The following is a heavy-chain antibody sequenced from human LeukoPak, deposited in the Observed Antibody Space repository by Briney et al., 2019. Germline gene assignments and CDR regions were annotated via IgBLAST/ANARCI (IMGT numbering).Heavy chain of an antibody. CDR3: ASGWVVAGDDAFDV. V-gene: IGHV4-34*01. D-gene: IGHD6-19*01. Sequence: SETLSLTCAVYGGSFSGYYWSWIRQPPGKGLEWIGEINHSGSTNYNPSLKSRVTISVDTSKNQFSLKLSSVTAADTAVYYCASGWVVAGDDAFDVWGQGTMVTVSS. CDR2: INHSGST. J-gene: IGHJ3*01. CDR1: GGSFSGYY.